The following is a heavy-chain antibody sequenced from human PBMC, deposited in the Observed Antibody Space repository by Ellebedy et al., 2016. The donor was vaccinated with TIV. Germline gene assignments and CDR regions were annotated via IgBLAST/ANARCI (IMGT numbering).Heavy chain of an antibody. CDR2: ISWDGTMT. CDR3: GKDLDVLTGSDF. J-gene: IGHJ4*02. D-gene: IGHD3-9*01. Sequence: PGGSLRLSCAASGFTFDDYVMHWIRQPPGKGLEWVTVISWDGTMTYHADSVKGRFTVSRDNKKNLLYLQMNSLKTEDTDVYYGGKDLDVLTGSDFWGQGTLVTVSS. V-gene: IGHV3-43*01. CDR1: GFTFDDYV.